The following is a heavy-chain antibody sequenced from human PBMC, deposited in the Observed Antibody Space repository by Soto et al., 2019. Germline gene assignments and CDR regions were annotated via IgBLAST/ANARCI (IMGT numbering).Heavy chain of an antibody. D-gene: IGHD3-16*02. Sequence: GGSLRLSCAASGFTFSSYAMHWVRQXPGKGLEWVAVISYDGSNKYYADSVKGRFTISRDNAKNSLYLQMNSLRAEDTALYHCARDKPTDGSLVSRYYYYYYMDVWGKGTTVTVSS. J-gene: IGHJ6*03. CDR2: ISYDGSNK. CDR3: ARDKPTDGSLVSRYYYYYYMDV. V-gene: IGHV3-30-3*01. CDR1: GFTFSSYA.